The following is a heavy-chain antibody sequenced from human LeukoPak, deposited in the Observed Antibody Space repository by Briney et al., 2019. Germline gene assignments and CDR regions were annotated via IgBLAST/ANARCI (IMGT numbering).Heavy chain of an antibody. D-gene: IGHD3-9*01. J-gene: IGHJ3*02. Sequence: SETLSLTCTVFGGSISSYYWSWIRLPPGKGLEWIGYLSKSGNTNYSPSLKSRVTIFGDTSKNQFFLKLSSVTAADTAVYYCARARYVNSFYAFDIWGQGTLVTVSS. CDR1: GGSISSYY. CDR3: ARARYVNSFYAFDI. V-gene: IGHV4-59*01. CDR2: LSKSGNT.